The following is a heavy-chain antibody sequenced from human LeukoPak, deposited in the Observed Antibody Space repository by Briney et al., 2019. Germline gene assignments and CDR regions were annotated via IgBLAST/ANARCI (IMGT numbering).Heavy chain of an antibody. CDR3: ARRPYYDYVWGTPDGY. V-gene: IGHV4-59*12. CDR1: GGSISSYY. CDR2: IYYSGST. Sequence: SETLSLTCTVSGGSISSYYWSWIRQPPGKGLEWIGYIYYSGSTNYNPSLKSRVTISVDTSKNQFSLKLSSVTAADTAVYYCARRPYYDYVWGTPDGYWGQGTLVTVSS. D-gene: IGHD3-16*01. J-gene: IGHJ4*02.